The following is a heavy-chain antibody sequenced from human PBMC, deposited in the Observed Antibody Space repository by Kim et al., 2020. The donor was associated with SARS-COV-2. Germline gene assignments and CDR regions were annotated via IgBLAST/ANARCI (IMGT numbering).Heavy chain of an antibody. CDR1: GFTFSSYD. V-gene: IGHV3-13*04. J-gene: IGHJ6*02. Sequence: GSLRLSCAASGFTFSSYDMHWVRQATGKGLEWVSAIGTAGDTYYPGSVKGRFTISRENAKNSLYLQMNSLRAGDTAVYYCARMPISYGSGSRVLYYYGMDVWGQGTTVTVSS. CDR3: ARMPISYGSGSRVLYYYGMDV. D-gene: IGHD3-10*01. CDR2: IGTAGDT.